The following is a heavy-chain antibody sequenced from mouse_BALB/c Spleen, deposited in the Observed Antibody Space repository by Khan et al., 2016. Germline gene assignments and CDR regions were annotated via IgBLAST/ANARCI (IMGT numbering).Heavy chain of an antibody. CDR3: ASDGPNYAMDY. V-gene: IGHV3-2*02. CDR2: TIYSGST. Sequence: EVQLQESGPGLMKPSQSLSLTCTVTGYSITSDYAWNWIRQFPGNKLEWMGYTIYSGSTTYTPSLKSRISITRDTSKNQFFLQLNSVTIEDTATYYCASDGPNYAMDYWGQGTSVTVSS. CDR1: GYSITSDYA. J-gene: IGHJ4*01. D-gene: IGHD2-3*01.